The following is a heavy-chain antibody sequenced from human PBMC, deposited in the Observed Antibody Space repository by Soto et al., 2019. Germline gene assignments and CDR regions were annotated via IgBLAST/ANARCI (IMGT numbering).Heavy chain of an antibody. V-gene: IGHV3-23*01. CDR1: GFTFSNYA. D-gene: IGHD6-13*01. CDR2: VSGSGSST. Sequence: EVQLLESGGGSVQPGGSLRLSCAASGFTFSNYAMSWVRQAPGKGLEYVSSVSGSGSSTYYVDSVKGRFTISRDNSKNTLYLHMNSLRAEDTAVYYCASQRIAAAGTDWGQGTLVTVSS. CDR3: ASQRIAAAGTD. J-gene: IGHJ4*02.